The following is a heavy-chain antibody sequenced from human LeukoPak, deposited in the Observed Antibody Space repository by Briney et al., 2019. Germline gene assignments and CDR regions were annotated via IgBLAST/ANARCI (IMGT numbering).Heavy chain of an antibody. CDR3: TLAVAAMLDY. D-gene: IGHD6-19*01. CDR1: GFTFGDYA. Sequence: GGSLRPSCTASGFTFGDYAMSWFRQAPGKGLEWVGFIRSKAYGGTTEYAASVKGRFTISRDDSKSIAYLQMNSLKTEDTAVYYCTLAVAAMLDYWGQGTLVTVSS. CDR2: IRSKAYGGTT. J-gene: IGHJ4*02. V-gene: IGHV3-49*03.